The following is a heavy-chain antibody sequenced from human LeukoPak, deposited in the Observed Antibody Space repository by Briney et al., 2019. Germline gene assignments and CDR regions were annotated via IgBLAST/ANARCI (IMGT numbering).Heavy chain of an antibody. CDR2: INPNSGGT. D-gene: IGHD6-19*01. CDR1: GYTFTGYY. CDR3: ARGYYSSGWGFDP. V-gene: IGHV1-2*02. Sequence: GASVKVSCKASGYTFTGYYMHWVRQAPGQGLEWMRWINPNSGGTNYAQKFQGRVTMTGDTSISTAYMELSRLRSDDTAVYYCARGYYSSGWGFDPWGQGTLVTVSS. J-gene: IGHJ5*02.